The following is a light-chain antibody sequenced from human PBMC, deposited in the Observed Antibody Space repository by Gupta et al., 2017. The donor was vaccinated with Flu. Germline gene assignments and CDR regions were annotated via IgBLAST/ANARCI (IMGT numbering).Light chain of an antibody. Sequence: AWYQQKRGQPPRLLIYAASRRATGIPDRFSGSGSETDFTLTISRLEPEDFAVYHCQQYGATPWTFGQGTKVEVK. CDR3: QQYGATPWT. CDR2: AAS. J-gene: IGKJ1*01. V-gene: IGKV3-20*01.